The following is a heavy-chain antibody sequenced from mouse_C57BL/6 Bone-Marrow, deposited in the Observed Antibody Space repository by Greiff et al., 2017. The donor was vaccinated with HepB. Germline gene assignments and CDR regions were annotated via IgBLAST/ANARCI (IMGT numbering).Heavy chain of an antibody. CDR3: ARRGLYDGYYEWFAY. CDR2: INPNNGGT. CDR1: GYTFTDYY. D-gene: IGHD2-3*01. Sequence: EVQLQQSGPELVKPGASVKISCKASGYTFTDYYMNWVKQSHGKSLEWIGDINPNNGGTSYNQKFKGKATLTVDKSSSTAYMELRSLTSEDSAVYYCARRGLYDGYYEWFAYWGQGTLVTVSA. J-gene: IGHJ3*01. V-gene: IGHV1-26*01.